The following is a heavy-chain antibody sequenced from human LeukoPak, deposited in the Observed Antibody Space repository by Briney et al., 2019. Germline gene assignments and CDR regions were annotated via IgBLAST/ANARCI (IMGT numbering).Heavy chain of an antibody. CDR3: ARSGPKYYYGSGSNYNWFDP. D-gene: IGHD3-10*01. Sequence: SETLSLTCAVYGGSFSGYYWSWIRQPPGKGLEWIGEINHSGSTNYNPSLKSRVTISVDTSKNQFSLKLSSVTAADTAVYYCARSGPKYYYGSGSNYNWFDPWGQGTLVTVSS. CDR2: INHSGST. J-gene: IGHJ5*02. V-gene: IGHV4-34*01. CDR1: GGSFSGYY.